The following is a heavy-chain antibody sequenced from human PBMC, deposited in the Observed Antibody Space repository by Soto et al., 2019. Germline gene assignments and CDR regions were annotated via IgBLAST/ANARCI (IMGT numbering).Heavy chain of an antibody. CDR2: IYYSGST. Sequence: PSETLSLTCTVSGGSIISDDYCWSWIRQPPGRGLEWIGYIYYSGSTNYNPSLKSRVTISVDTSKNQFSLKLSSVTAADTAVYYCAGQYYYDSSGYYPSYYFDYWGQGTLVTVSS. J-gene: IGHJ4*02. CDR3: AGQYYYDSSGYYPSYYFDY. CDR1: GGSIISDDYC. V-gene: IGHV4-61*08. D-gene: IGHD3-22*01.